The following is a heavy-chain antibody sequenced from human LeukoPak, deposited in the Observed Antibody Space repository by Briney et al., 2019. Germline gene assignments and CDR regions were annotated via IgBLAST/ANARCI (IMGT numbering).Heavy chain of an antibody. CDR1: GFTFSSYA. CDR3: AKDPPYDFWSGAFDI. Sequence: PGGSLRLSCAASGFTFSSYAMSWVRQTPGKGLEWVSTISGSGGRTYYADSVKGRFTISRDNSKNTLYLQMNSLRAEDTAVYYCAKDPPYDFWSGAFDIWGQGAMVTVSS. V-gene: IGHV3-23*01. J-gene: IGHJ3*02. D-gene: IGHD3-3*01. CDR2: ISGSGGRT.